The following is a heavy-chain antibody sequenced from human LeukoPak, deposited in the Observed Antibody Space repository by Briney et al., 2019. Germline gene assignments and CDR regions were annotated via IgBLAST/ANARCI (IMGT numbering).Heavy chain of an antibody. CDR2: ISSGDRT. CDR1: GFTFSSYA. CDR3: AKDATASPYFHWFDN. J-gene: IGHJ4*02. Sequence: HGGSLRPSCAASGFTFSSYAMNWVRQAPGKGLEWVAGISSGDRTFHAESVKGRFTISRDKSKDTLYLQMNSLRAEDTAVYYCAKDATASPYFHWFDNWGQGTQVIVSS. D-gene: IGHD3-9*01. V-gene: IGHV3-23*01.